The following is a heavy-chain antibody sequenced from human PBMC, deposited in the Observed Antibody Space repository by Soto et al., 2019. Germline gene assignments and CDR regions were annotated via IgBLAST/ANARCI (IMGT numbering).Heavy chain of an antibody. V-gene: IGHV3-33*01. CDR1: GFTFNNYG. CDR3: ARRQIPPPTRGAANARGGMDV. J-gene: IGHJ6*02. CDR2: IWNDGSNN. D-gene: IGHD6-13*01. Sequence: QVQLVESGGGVVQPGRSLRLSCAASGFTFNNYGMHWVRQAPGKGLEWLAVIWNDGSNNYYANSVKGRFTISRDHSKNTLHLQMNSLRADDTALYYWARRQIPPPTRGAANARGGMDVWGQWTTVTVSS.